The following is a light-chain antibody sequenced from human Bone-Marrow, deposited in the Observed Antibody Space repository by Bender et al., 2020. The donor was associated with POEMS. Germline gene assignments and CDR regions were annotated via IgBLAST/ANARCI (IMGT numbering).Light chain of an antibody. Sequence: QSVVTQPPSLSEAPRQRVTISCSGSSSNIGNHGVNWYQQLPGDAPKLLIYYDDLLTPGVSDRFSASKSGTSASLAISELQSEDEALYYCSAWDDSLRGVVFGGGTKLTVL. V-gene: IGLV1-36*01. CDR2: YDD. CDR1: SSNIGNHG. J-gene: IGLJ3*02. CDR3: SAWDDSLRGVV.